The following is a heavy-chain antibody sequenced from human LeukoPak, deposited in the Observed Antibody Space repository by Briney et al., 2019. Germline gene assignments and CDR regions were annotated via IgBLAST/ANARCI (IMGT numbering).Heavy chain of an antibody. CDR3: ARDSNPRGGYDAFDF. Sequence: GGSLRLSCAASGFTFSGYWMTWVRQARGKWLEWVANIKGDESKKYYVDSVKGRFTISRDNAKNSLYLQMNSLRAEDTAVYYCARDSNPRGGYDAFDFWGQGTLVTVSS. CDR2: IKGDESKK. D-gene: IGHD3-10*01. CDR1: GFTFSGYW. J-gene: IGHJ3*01. V-gene: IGHV3-7*01.